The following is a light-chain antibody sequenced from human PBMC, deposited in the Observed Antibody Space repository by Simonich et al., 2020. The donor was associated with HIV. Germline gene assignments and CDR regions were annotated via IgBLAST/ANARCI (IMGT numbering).Light chain of an antibody. CDR3: SSYTSSSTLV. Sequence: QSALTQPASVSGSPGQSITISCTGTSSDVGNYNYVSWYQQNPGKAPKLMIYDVSNRPSGVSNRFSGSKSGNTASLTISGLQAEDEADYYCSSYTSSSTLVFGGGTKLTFL. CDR2: DVS. CDR1: SSDVGNYNY. V-gene: IGLV2-14*03. J-gene: IGLJ3*02.